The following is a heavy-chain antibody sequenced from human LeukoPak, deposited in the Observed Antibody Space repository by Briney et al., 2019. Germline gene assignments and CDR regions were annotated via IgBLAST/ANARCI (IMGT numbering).Heavy chain of an antibody. D-gene: IGHD1-14*01. CDR2: IYPADSDT. V-gene: IGHV5-51*01. CDR1: GDSFISYW. Sequence: GESLKISCKGYGDSFISYWIGWVRQMPGKGLERMGIIYPADSDTRYSPSFQGQVTISADKSISTAYLQWSSLKASDIAMYYCARSVDRNCFDYWGQGTLVTISS. CDR3: ARSVDRNCFDY. J-gene: IGHJ4*02.